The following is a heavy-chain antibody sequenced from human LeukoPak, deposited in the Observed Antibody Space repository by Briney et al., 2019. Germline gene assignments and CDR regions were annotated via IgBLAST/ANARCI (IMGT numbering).Heavy chain of an antibody. CDR1: GGSFSGYF. CDR2: ISHSGST. D-gene: IGHD6-6*01. CDR3: ARSEYSSSSGHFDY. J-gene: IGHJ4*02. V-gene: IGHV4-34*01. Sequence: SETLSLTCAVYGGSFSGYFWNWIRQPPGKGLEWIGEISHSGSTNYNPSLKSRVTISVDTSKNQFSLKLSSVTAADTAVYYCARSEYSSSSGHFDYWGQGTLVTVSS.